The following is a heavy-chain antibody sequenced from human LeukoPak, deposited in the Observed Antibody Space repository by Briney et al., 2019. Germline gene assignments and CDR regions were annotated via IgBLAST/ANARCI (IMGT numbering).Heavy chain of an antibody. J-gene: IGHJ4*02. CDR1: GGSFSGYY. V-gene: IGHV4-34*01. CDR3: AGGFGSGWSTLFDY. D-gene: IGHD6-19*01. CDR2: INHSGST. Sequence: PSETLSLTCAVYGGSFSGYYWNWIRQSPGKGLEWIGEINHSGSTNYNPSLKSRVTISVDTSKNQFSLKLSSVTAADTTVYCCAGGFGSGWSTLFDYWGQGTLVTLYS.